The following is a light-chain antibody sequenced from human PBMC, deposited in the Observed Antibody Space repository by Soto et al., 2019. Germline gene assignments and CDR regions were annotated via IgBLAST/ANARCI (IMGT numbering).Light chain of an antibody. Sequence: QSVLTQPASVSGSPGQSITISCTGTSNVVGSYNLVSWYQQHPGKAPKLMIYEGSKRPSGVSNRFSGSKSGNTASLTISGLQAEDEADYYCCSYAGSSTYVFGTGTKVTVL. CDR2: EGS. V-gene: IGLV2-23*01. J-gene: IGLJ1*01. CDR3: CSYAGSSTYV. CDR1: SNVVGSYNL.